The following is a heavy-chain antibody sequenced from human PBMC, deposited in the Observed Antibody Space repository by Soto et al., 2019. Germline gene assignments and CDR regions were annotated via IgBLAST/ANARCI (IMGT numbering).Heavy chain of an antibody. CDR2: ISYDGSNK. Sequence: QVQLVESGGGVVQPGRSLRLSCAASGFTFSSYAMHWVRQAPGKGLEWVAVISYDGSNKYYADSVKGRFTISRDNSKNTLYLQMNSLRAEDTAVYYCAREWQQLVNWFDPWGQGTLVTVSS. CDR3: AREWQQLVNWFDP. V-gene: IGHV3-30-3*01. CDR1: GFTFSSYA. D-gene: IGHD6-6*01. J-gene: IGHJ5*02.